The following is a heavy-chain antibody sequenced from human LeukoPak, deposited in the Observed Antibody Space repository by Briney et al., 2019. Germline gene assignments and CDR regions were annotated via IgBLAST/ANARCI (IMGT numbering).Heavy chain of an antibody. D-gene: IGHD3-16*01. CDR3: ARGDWGIDFDS. V-gene: IGHV3-48*04. CDR1: GFTFSSYA. CDR2: ISSSGSTL. J-gene: IGHJ4*02. Sequence: GGSLRLSCAASGFTFSSYAMSWVRQAPGKGLEWVSYISSSGSTLYYADSVKGRFTISRDNAKNSLYLQMNSLRAEDTAVYYCARGDWGIDFDSWGQGTLVTVSS.